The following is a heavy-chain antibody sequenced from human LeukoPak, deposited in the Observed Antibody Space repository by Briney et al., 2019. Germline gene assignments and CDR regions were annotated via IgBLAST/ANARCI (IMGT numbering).Heavy chain of an antibody. Sequence: GASVKVSCKASAYSFTDYYIHWVRQAPGQGLEWMGRINPNTGVTDYAQIFKGRVTMTRDTSISTAYMELSRLGSDDTAVYYCAGSSPTYYFDNSGYYYGDYWGQGTLVTVSS. CDR3: AGSSPTYYFDNSGYYYGDY. CDR2: INPNTGVT. V-gene: IGHV1-2*06. D-gene: IGHD3-22*01. J-gene: IGHJ4*02. CDR1: AYSFTDYY.